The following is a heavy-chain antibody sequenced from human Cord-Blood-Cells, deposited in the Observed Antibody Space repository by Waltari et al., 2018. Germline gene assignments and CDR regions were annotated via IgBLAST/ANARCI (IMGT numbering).Heavy chain of an antibody. CDR3: AREVVVAATPGGAFDI. D-gene: IGHD2-15*01. CDR1: GGSFSGYY. V-gene: IGHV4-34*01. J-gene: IGHJ3*02. Sequence: QVQLQQWGAGLLKPSETLSLTCAVYGGSFSGYYWSWIRQPPGKGLEWIGEINHSGSTNYNPSLKSRVTRSVDTSKNQFSLKLSSVTAADTAVYYCAREVVVAATPGGAFDIWGQGTMVTVSS. CDR2: INHSGST.